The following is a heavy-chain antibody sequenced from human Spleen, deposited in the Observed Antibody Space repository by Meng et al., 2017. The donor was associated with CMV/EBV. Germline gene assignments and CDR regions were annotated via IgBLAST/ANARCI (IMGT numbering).Heavy chain of an antibody. V-gene: IGHV3-23*01. CDR1: GVTFSSYA. Sequence: GGSLRLSCAASGVTFSSYAMSWVRQAPGKGLEWVSAISGSGGSTYYADSVKGRFTISRDNSQNTLYLQMNSLRAEDTAMYYCARDYDIAAAGRGGYFDYWGQGTLVTVSS. J-gene: IGHJ4*02. D-gene: IGHD6-13*01. CDR3: ARDYDIAAAGRGGYFDY. CDR2: ISGSGGST.